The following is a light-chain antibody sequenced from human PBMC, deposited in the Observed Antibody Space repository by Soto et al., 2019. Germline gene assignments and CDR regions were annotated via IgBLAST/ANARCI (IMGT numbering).Light chain of an antibody. CDR1: SSDVGGYNS. J-gene: IGLJ1*01. V-gene: IGLV2-14*01. CDR2: DVS. CDR3: SSWTRSSSYV. Sequence: QSVLTQPASVSGSPGQSIAISCTGTSSDVGGYNSVSWYQQYPGKAPKLMIHDVSNRPSGVSDRFSGSKSGNTASLTISGLQAEDEADYYCSSWTRSSSYVFGSGTKVTVL.